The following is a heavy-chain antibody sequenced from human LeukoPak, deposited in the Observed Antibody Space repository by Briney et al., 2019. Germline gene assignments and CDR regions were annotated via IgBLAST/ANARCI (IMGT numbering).Heavy chain of an antibody. Sequence: PGGSLRLSCAASGFTFSSYGMHWVRQAPGKGLEWVAFIRYDGSNKYYADSVKGRFTISRDNSKNTLYLQMNSLRAEDTAVYYCAKRDGHCTSTSCYLPDYCGQGTLVTVSS. CDR2: IRYDGSNK. J-gene: IGHJ4*02. CDR1: GFTFSSYG. D-gene: IGHD2-2*03. CDR3: AKRDGHCTSTSCYLPDY. V-gene: IGHV3-30*02.